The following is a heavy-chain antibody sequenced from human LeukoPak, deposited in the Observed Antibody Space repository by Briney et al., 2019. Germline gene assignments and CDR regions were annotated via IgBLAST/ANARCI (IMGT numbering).Heavy chain of an antibody. D-gene: IGHD6-19*01. CDR2: ISSSSYI. V-gene: IGHV3-21*01. J-gene: IGHJ4*02. CDR1: GFTFSRYW. CDR3: ARAVAGTELGVY. Sequence: GGSLRLSCAASGFTFSRYWMHWVRQAPGKGLMWVSSISSSSYIYYADSVKGRFTISRDNAKNSLYLQMNSLRAEDTAVYYCARAVAGTELGVYWGQGTLVTVSS.